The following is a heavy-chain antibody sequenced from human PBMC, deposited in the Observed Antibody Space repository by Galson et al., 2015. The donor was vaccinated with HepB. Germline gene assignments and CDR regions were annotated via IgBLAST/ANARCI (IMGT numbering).Heavy chain of an antibody. D-gene: IGHD3-10*01. CDR1: GGSFSNYY. CDR3: ARAAGWGGKFDF. J-gene: IGHJ4*02. CDR2: NNHGGSS. Sequence: ETLSLTCAVSGGSFSNYYWSWIRQPPGKGLEWIGENNHGGSSSYHPSLKSRATISVDTSKNQFSLRLNSVTAADTAVYYCARAAGWGGKFDFWGQGALVTVSS. V-gene: IGHV4-34*01.